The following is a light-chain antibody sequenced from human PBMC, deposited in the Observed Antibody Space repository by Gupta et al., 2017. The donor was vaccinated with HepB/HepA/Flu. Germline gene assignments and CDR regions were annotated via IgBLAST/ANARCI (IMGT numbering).Light chain of an antibody. CDR1: QTINNY. J-gene: IGKJ2*01. CDR2: AAS. CDR3: QETDSSPPFT. V-gene: IGKV1-39*01. Sequence: DIQMTQSPSSLSASVGDRVTITCRTSQTINNYLNWYQQKPGEAPRLLIYAASNLQSGVPSRFSGSEYGTDFTLTISGRQPEDFALYYCQETDSSPPFTFGQGTMMEI.